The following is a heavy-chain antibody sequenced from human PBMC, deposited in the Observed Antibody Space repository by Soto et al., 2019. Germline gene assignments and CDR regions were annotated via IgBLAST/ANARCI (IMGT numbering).Heavy chain of an antibody. J-gene: IGHJ6*02. CDR2: ISAYNGNT. CDR1: GYTFTSYG. D-gene: IGHD2-8*01. CDR3: ARGDSTDCSNGVCSFFYNHDMDV. V-gene: IGHV1-18*04. Sequence: ASVKVSCKASGYTFTSYGISWVRQAPGQGLEWMGWISAYNGNTNYAQKLQGRVTMTTDTSTSTAYMELRSLRSDDTAVYYCARGDSTDCSNGVCSFFYNHDMDVWGQGTTVTVSS.